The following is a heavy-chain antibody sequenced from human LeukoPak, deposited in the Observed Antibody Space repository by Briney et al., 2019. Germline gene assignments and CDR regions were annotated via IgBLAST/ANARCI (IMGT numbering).Heavy chain of an antibody. CDR2: ISWNSGSI. CDR1: GFTFDDYA. Sequence: GRSLRLSCAASGFTFDDYAMHWVRQAPGKGLEWVSGISWNSGSIGYADSVKGRFTISRDNAKNSLYLQMNSLRAEDMALYYCAKDHRGLSTGYFDYWGQGTLVTVSS. V-gene: IGHV3-9*03. CDR3: AKDHRGLSTGYFDY. D-gene: IGHD2/OR15-2a*01. J-gene: IGHJ4*02.